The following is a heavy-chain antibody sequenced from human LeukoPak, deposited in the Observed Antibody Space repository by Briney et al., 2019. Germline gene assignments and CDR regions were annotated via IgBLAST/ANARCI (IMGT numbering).Heavy chain of an antibody. J-gene: IGHJ3*02. CDR2: ISSSSSHI. CDR3: ARDLTVFSYGDAFDI. CDR1: GFSFNNFG. Sequence: PGGSLRLSCAASGFSFNNFGINWVRQAPGKGLEWVSSISSSSSHIYYADSVKGRFTISRDNTNNSVYLQMNSLRAEDTAVYYCARDLTVFSYGDAFDIWGQGTMVTVSS. V-gene: IGHV3-21*01. D-gene: IGHD3-9*01.